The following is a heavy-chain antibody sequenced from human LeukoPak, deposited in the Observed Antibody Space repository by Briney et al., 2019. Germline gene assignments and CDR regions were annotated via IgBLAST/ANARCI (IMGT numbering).Heavy chain of an antibody. CDR2: INPNSGGT. D-gene: IGHD6-13*01. Sequence: ASVKVSRKASGYTFTGYYMHWVRQAPGQGLEWMGWINPNSGGTNYAQKSQGRVTMTRDTSISTAYMELSRLRSDDTAVYYCARGVAAAGPPVHGMDVWGQGTTVTVSS. CDR1: GYTFTGYY. V-gene: IGHV1-2*02. CDR3: ARGVAAAGPPVHGMDV. J-gene: IGHJ6*02.